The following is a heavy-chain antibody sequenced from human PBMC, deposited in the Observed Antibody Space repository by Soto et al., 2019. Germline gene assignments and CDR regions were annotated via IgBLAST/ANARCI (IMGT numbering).Heavy chain of an antibody. CDR1: GFTFSSYW. V-gene: IGHV3-7*01. J-gene: IGHJ5*02. CDR3: ARSIAARLNWFDP. D-gene: IGHD6-6*01. CDR2: IKQDGSEK. Sequence: EVQLVESGGGLVQPGGSQRLSCAASGFTFSSYWMSWVRQAPGKGLEWVANIKQDGSEKYYVDSVKGRFTISRDNAKSSLYLQMNSLRAEDTAVYYCARSIAARLNWFDPWGQGTLVTVSS.